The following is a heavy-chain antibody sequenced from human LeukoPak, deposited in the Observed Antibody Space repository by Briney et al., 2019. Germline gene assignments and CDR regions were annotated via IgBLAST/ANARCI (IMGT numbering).Heavy chain of an antibody. CDR1: GGSISSSSYY. CDR2: IYYSGST. CDR3: ARSHCGGECYYYYYGMDV. Sequence: SETLSLTCTVSGGSISSSSYYWGWIRQPPGKGLEWIGSIYYSGSTYYNPSLKSRVTISVDTSKNQFSLKLSSVTAADTAVYYCARSHCGGECYYYYYGMDVWGQGTTVTVSS. J-gene: IGHJ6*02. V-gene: IGHV4-39*07. D-gene: IGHD2-21*01.